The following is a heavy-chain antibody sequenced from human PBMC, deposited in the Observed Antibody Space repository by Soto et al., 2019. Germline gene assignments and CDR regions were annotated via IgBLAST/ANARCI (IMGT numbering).Heavy chain of an antibody. CDR3: ARERTGGWHNFDY. CDR2: IRYDGNNK. D-gene: IGHD6-19*01. Sequence: QVQLVESGGGVVQPGRSLRLSCAASGFTFSNYGMHWVRQAPGKGLEWVAVIRYDGNNKYYADSVKGRFTTSRDNSKNTLYLQMNSLRAEDTAVYYCARERTGGWHNFDYWGQGTLVTVSS. V-gene: IGHV3-33*01. J-gene: IGHJ4*02. CDR1: GFTFSNYG.